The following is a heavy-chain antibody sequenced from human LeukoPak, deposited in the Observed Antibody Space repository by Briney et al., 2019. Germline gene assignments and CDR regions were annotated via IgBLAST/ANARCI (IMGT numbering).Heavy chain of an antibody. J-gene: IGHJ4*02. D-gene: IGHD3-22*01. CDR2: IYYSGST. V-gene: IGHV4-59*01. Sequence: PSETLSLTCTVSGGSISSYYWSWIRQPPGKGLEWIGYIYYSGSTNYNPFLKSRVTISVDTSKNQFSLRLSSVTAADTAVYYCARVSGYSSYWGQGTLVTVSS. CDR1: GGSISSYY. CDR3: ARVSGYSSY.